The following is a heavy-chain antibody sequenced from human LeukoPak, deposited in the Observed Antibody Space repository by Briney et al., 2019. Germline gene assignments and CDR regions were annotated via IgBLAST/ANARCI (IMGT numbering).Heavy chain of an antibody. J-gene: IGHJ4*02. D-gene: IGHD4-23*01. CDR1: GFTFSSYA. CDR2: ISGSGGST. V-gene: IGHV3-23*01. CDR3: AKFTVVTPAFPDYFDY. Sequence: PGGSLRLSCAASGFTFSSYAMSWVRQAPGKGLEWVSAISGSGGSTYYADSVKGRFTISRDNSKNTLYLQMNSLRAEDTAVYYCAKFTVVTPAFPDYFDYWGQGTLVTVSS.